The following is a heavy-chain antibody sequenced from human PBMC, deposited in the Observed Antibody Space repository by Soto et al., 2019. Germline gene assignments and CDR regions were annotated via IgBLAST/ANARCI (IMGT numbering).Heavy chain of an antibody. Sequence: SETLSLTCAVSGGSISSSNWWSWVRQPPGKGLEWIGEIYHSGSTNYNPSLKSRVTISVDKSKNQFSLKLSSVTAADTAVYYCESERRVGATKGAFDIWGQGTMVTVSS. CDR3: ESERRVGATKGAFDI. J-gene: IGHJ3*02. CDR1: GGSISSSNW. D-gene: IGHD1-26*01. V-gene: IGHV4-4*02. CDR2: IYHSGST.